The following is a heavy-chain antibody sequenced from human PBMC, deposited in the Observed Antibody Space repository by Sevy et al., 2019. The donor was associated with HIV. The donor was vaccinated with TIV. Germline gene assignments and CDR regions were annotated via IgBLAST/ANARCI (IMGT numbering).Heavy chain of an antibody. CDR2: IKSKTDGGTT. J-gene: IGHJ3*02. D-gene: IGHD7-27*01. Sequence: GGSLRLSCAASGFTFSNAWMSWVRQAPGKGLEWVGRIKSKTDGGTTDYAAPVKGRFTISREDSKNTLYLQMNSLKTEDTAVYYCTTEGTLTYYAFDIWGQGTMVTVSS. CDR1: GFTFSNAW. CDR3: TTEGTLTYYAFDI. V-gene: IGHV3-15*01.